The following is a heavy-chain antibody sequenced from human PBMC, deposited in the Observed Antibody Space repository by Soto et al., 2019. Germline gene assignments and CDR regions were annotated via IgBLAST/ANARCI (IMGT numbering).Heavy chain of an antibody. D-gene: IGHD7-27*01. CDR2: IYYSGIT. Sequence: PSDTLSLTCTVSGGSVSSSTYYWVWIRQPPGKGLEWIGTIYYSGITYYNPSLQSRVTISVDTSKNQFSLRLSFVTAADAALYFCARQDVRAWGRFDPWGQGTLVTVSS. CDR1: GGSVSSSTYY. CDR3: ARQDVRAWGRFDP. V-gene: IGHV4-39*01. J-gene: IGHJ5*02.